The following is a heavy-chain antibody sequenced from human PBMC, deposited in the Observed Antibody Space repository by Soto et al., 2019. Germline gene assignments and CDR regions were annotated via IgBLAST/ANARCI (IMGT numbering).Heavy chain of an antibody. CDR1: VGSITRSPYY. CDR3: ARALVDDYYGLDF. J-gene: IGHJ6*02. V-gene: IGHV4-31*03. Sequence: SETLSLTCTFSVGSITRSPYYWSWIRQLPGKGLEWIGYIYYTGSTYYNPSLTSRVFISMDRSENQFSLNLNFVTAADTAVYYCARALVDDYYGLDFWGQGTTVTVSS. CDR2: IYYTGST.